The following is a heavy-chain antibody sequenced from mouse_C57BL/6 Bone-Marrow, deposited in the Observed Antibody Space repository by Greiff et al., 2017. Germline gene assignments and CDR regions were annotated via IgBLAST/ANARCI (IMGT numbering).Heavy chain of an antibody. Sequence: VQLQQSGAELVRPGASVKLSCTASGFNIKDYYMHWVKQRPEQGLEWIGWIDPENGDTEYASKFQGKATITADTSSTTAYLQLSSLTSEDTAVYSCTRWLLLDYWGQGTTLTVSS. J-gene: IGHJ2*01. CDR2: IDPENGDT. D-gene: IGHD2-3*01. CDR1: GFNIKDYY. V-gene: IGHV14-4*01. CDR3: TRWLLLDY.